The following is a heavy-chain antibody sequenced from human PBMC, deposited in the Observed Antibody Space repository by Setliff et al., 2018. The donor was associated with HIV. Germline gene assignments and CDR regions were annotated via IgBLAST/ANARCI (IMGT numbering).Heavy chain of an antibody. J-gene: IGHJ4*02. D-gene: IGHD3-3*01. CDR1: NASISSGGFY. V-gene: IGHV4-31*03. CDR3: ARDRIWKGYYDY. Sequence: KPSETLSLTCTVSNASISSGGFYWSWVRQHPGKGLEWIGYIYYTGSTYYNPSLKSRVTMSVDTSKNQFSLQLTSVTAADTAVYYCARDRIWKGYYDYWGQGTLVTVSS. CDR2: IYYTGST.